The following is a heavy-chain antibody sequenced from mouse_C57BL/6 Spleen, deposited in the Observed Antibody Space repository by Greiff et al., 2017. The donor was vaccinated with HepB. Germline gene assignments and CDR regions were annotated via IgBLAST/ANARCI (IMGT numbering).Heavy chain of an antibody. CDR2: IYPGSGNT. CDR1: GYSFTSYY. CDR3: ASAMVTTGDWYFDV. J-gene: IGHJ1*03. D-gene: IGHD2-2*01. V-gene: IGHV1-66*01. Sequence: VQLQQSGPELVKPGASVKISCKASGYSFTSYYIHWVKQRPGQGLEWIGWIYPGSGNTKYNEKFKGKATLTADTSSSTAYMQLSSLTSEDSAVYYCASAMVTTGDWYFDVWGTGTTVTVSS.